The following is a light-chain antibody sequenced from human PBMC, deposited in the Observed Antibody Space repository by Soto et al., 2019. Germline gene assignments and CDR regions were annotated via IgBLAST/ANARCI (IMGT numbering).Light chain of an antibody. CDR2: ENN. CDR3: ATWDSSLTSVI. J-gene: IGLJ2*01. V-gene: IGLV1-51*02. Sequence: QSVLTQPPSVSAAPGQKVTLSCSGSSSNIAINYVSWYQQLPGTAPKLLIYENNKRPPGIPDRFSGSKSGTSATLGITGLQTGDEADYYCATWDSSLTSVIFGGGTKLTVL. CDR1: SSNIAINY.